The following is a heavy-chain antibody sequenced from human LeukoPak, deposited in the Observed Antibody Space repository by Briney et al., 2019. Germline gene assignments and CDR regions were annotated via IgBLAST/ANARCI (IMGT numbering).Heavy chain of an antibody. Sequence: ASVKVSCKTSGYTFSRYGFSWVRQAPGQRLEWMGWINAGNGKANYSQKFRGRVTLTRDTSASTAYMELSSLRSEDTAVYYCARGYYDLLTGHVVTYYFDYWGQGTLVTVSS. V-gene: IGHV1-3*01. CDR3: ARGYYDLLTGHVVTYYFDY. D-gene: IGHD3-9*01. J-gene: IGHJ4*02. CDR2: INAGNGKA. CDR1: GYTFSRYG.